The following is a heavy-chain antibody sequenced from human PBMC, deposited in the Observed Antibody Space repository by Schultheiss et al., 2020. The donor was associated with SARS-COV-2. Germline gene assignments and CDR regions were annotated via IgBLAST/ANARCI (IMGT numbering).Heavy chain of an antibody. CDR1: GFTFSSYS. CDR3: AKDLDYGAYYFDY. V-gene: IGHV3-21*01. Sequence: GESLKISCAASGFTFSSYSMNWVRQAPGKGLEWVSSISSSSSYIYYADSVKGRFTISRDNAKNSLYLQMNSLRAEDTAVYYCAKDLDYGAYYFDYWGPGTLVTVSS. CDR2: ISSSSSYI. J-gene: IGHJ4*02. D-gene: IGHD4-17*01.